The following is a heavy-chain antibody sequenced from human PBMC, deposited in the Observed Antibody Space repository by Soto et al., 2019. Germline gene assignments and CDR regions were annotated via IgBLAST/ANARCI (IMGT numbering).Heavy chain of an antibody. V-gene: IGHV3-48*01. CDR1: GFTFSSYS. CDR2: IDSSSSTV. Sequence: GGSLRLSCAASGFTFSSYSMNWVRQAPGKGLEWVAYIDSSSSTVYYADSVKARFTVSRDNAKNSLYLQMNSLRAEDTAVYYCAKIPHSSSWYLDAFDIWGQGTMVTVSS. CDR3: AKIPHSSSWYLDAFDI. J-gene: IGHJ3*02. D-gene: IGHD6-13*01.